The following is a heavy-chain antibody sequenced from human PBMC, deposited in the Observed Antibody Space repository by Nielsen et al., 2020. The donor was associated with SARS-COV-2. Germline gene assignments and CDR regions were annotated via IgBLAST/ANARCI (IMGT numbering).Heavy chain of an antibody. CDR3: ARNKGFGGTSGSRYAMDV. V-gene: IGHV3-9*01. CDR2: ISWNSGSI. Sequence: GGSLRLSCAASGFTFDDYAMHWVRQAPGKGLEWVSGISWNSGSIAYADSVKGRFTISRDNSKNMVYLQMSSLRADDTAKYYCARNKGFGGTSGSRYAMDVWGPGTTVIVSS. D-gene: IGHD1-26*01. J-gene: IGHJ6*02. CDR1: GFTFDDYA.